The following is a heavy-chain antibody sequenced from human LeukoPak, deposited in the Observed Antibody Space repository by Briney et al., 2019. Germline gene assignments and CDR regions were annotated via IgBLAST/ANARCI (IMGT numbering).Heavy chain of an antibody. CDR3: ARDKISSSSRINWFDP. J-gene: IGHJ5*02. Sequence: PSQTLSLTCTVSGGSISSGSYYWSWIRQPAGKGLEWIGRIYTSGSTNYNPSLKSRVTISVDTSKNQFSLKLSSVTAADTAEYYCARDKISSSSRINWFDPWGQGTLVTVSS. D-gene: IGHD6-6*01. CDR1: GGSISSGSYY. V-gene: IGHV4-61*02. CDR2: IYTSGST.